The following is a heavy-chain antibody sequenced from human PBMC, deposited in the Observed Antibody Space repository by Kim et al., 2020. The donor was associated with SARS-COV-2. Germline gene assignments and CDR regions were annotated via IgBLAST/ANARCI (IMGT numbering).Heavy chain of an antibody. CDR2: ISSSSSYI. J-gene: IGHJ4*02. CDR3: ARSSGWYPHYYFDY. V-gene: IGHV3-21*01. CDR1: GFTFSSYS. D-gene: IGHD6-19*01. Sequence: GGSLRLSCAASGFTFSSYSMNWVRQAPGKGLEWVSSISSSSSYIYYADSVKGRFTISRDNAKNSLYLQMNSLRAEDTAVYYCARSSGWYPHYYFDYWGQGTLVTVSS.